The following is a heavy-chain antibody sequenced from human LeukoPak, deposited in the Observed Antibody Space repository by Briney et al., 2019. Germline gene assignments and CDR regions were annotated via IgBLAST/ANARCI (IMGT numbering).Heavy chain of an antibody. CDR2: IYTSGST. D-gene: IGHD6-13*01. J-gene: IGHJ5*02. Sequence: SETLSLTCTVSGGSISSYYWSWIRQPAGKGLEWIGRIYTSGSTNYNPSLKSRVTMSVDTSKNQFSLKLSSVTAADTVVYYCARDRSSVAATGTRGFDPWGQGTLVTVSS. CDR3: ARDRSSVAATGTRGFDP. V-gene: IGHV4-4*07. CDR1: GGSISSYY.